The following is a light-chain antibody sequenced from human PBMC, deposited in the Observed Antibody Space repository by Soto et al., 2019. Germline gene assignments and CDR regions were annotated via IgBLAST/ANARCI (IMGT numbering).Light chain of an antibody. V-gene: IGLV1-40*01. CDR3: QSYDSSLSQV. CDR2: GNS. Sequence: QAVVTQPPSVSGAPGQRVTISCTGSSSNIGAGYDVHWYQQLPGTAPKLLIYGNSNRPSGVPDRFSGSKSGTSASRAITGLRAEDEADYYCQSYDSSLSQVFGGGTQLTVL. J-gene: IGLJ3*02. CDR1: SSNIGAGYD.